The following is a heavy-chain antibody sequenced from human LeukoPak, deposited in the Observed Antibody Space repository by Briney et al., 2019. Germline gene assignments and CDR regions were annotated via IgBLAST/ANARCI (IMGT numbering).Heavy chain of an antibody. CDR3: TVSSTWYGRFDS. D-gene: IGHD6-13*01. CDR1: GYTLTELS. J-gene: IGHJ4*02. V-gene: IGHV1-24*01. Sequence: ASVKVSCKVSGYTLTELSLNWVRQAPGEGLEWVGGFDPEKGKTMYAQKFQGRVTMKEDTLTDTAYMELSSLRSEDTAMYYCTVSSTWYGRFDSWGQGTLVTVSS. CDR2: FDPEKGKT.